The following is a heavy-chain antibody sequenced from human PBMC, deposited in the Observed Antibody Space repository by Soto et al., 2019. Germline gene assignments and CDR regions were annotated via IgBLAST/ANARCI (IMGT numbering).Heavy chain of an antibody. CDR1: GFTVSSNY. CDR2: IYSGGST. V-gene: IGHV3-53*01. D-gene: IGHD3-22*01. CDR3: ARGHDSSGYYDY. Sequence: GGSLRLSCAASGFTVSSNYMSWVRQAPGEGLEWVSVIYSGGSTYYADSVKGRFTISRDNSKNTLYLQMNSLRAEDTAVYYCARGHDSSGYYDYWGQGTLVTVSS. J-gene: IGHJ4*02.